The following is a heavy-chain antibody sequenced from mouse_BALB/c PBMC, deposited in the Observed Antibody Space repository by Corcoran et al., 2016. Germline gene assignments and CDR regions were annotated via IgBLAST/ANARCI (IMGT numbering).Heavy chain of an antibody. J-gene: IGHJ4*01. CDR3: ARSGGSSYGAMDY. D-gene: IGHD1-1*01. Sequence: QIQLQQSGPELVKPGASVKISCKASGYTFTDYYINWVKQKPGQGLEWIGWIYPGSGNTKYNEKFKGKSTLTVATSASTAYMQLSSLTSEDTAVYFCARSGGSSYGAMDYWGQGTSVTVSS. V-gene: IGHV1-84*02. CDR1: GYTFTDYY. CDR2: IYPGSGNT.